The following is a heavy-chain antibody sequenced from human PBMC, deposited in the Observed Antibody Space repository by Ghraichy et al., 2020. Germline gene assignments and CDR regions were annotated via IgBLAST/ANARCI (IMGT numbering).Heavy chain of an antibody. Sequence: GGSLRLSCAASGFTFSSYSMNWVRQAPGKGLEWVSSISSSSSYIYYADSVKGRFTISRDNAKNSLYLQMNSLRAEDTAVYYCARVRGHDYGDYPTYYYYGMDVWGQGTTVTVSS. CDR3: ARVRGHDYGDYPTYYYYGMDV. D-gene: IGHD4-17*01. J-gene: IGHJ6*02. CDR1: GFTFSSYS. CDR2: ISSSSSYI. V-gene: IGHV3-21*01.